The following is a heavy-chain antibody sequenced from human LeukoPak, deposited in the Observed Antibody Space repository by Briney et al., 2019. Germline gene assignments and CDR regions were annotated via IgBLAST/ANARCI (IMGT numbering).Heavy chain of an antibody. Sequence: GGSLRLSCAASGFTVSSNYMSWVRQAPGRGLEWVSVIYSGGSTYYADSVKGRFTISRDNSKNTLYLQMNSLRAEDTAVDYCARLRRCSDRLPPWRQSPVLSV. D-gene: IGHD3-9*01. CDR1: GFTVSSNY. CDR3: ARLRRCSDRLPP. J-gene: IGHJ5*02. V-gene: IGHV3-66*04. CDR2: IYSGGST.